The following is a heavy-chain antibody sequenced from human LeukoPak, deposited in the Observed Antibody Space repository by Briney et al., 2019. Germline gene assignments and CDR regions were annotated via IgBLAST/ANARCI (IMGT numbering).Heavy chain of an antibody. CDR1: GFTFSTYW. Sequence: GGSLRLSCAASGFTFSTYWIHWVRQAPGKGLVWVSRINSDGSSATYADPVKGRFTISRDNAKNTVYLQMNSLRVEDTAVYFCTSRNGSGDYWGQGTPVTVSS. J-gene: IGHJ4*02. CDR2: INSDGSSA. V-gene: IGHV3-74*01. CDR3: TSRNGSGDY. D-gene: IGHD3-10*01.